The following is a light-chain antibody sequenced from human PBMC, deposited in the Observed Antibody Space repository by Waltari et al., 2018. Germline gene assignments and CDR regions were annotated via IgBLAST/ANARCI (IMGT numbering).Light chain of an antibody. CDR3: QQRSDWPILT. CDR1: QSVSSY. J-gene: IGKJ4*01. V-gene: IGKV3-11*01. Sequence: EIVLTQSPAPLSLSPGESATLSCRASQSVSSYLAWYQQKAGQAPRLLIYDAFNRATGIPARFSGSGSGTDFTLTISSLEPEDFAVYYCQQRSDWPILTFGGGTKVEIK. CDR2: DAF.